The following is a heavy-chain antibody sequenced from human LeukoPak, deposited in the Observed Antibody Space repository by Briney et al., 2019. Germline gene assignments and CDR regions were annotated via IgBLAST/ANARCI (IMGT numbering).Heavy chain of an antibody. CDR3: ARDSSGPQFAWFDP. CDR2: INTNTGNP. J-gene: IGHJ5*02. V-gene: IGHV7-4-1*02. D-gene: IGHD3-22*01. CDR1: GYTFTSYA. Sequence: ASVKVSCKASGYTFTSYAMNWVRQAPGQGLEWMGWINTNTGNPTYAQGFTGRFVFSLDTSVSTAYLQISSLKAEDTAVYYCARDSSGPQFAWFDPWGQGTLVTVSS.